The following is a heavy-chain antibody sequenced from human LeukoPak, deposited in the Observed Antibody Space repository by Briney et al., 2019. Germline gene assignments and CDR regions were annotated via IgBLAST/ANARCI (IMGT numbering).Heavy chain of an antibody. J-gene: IGHJ3*02. D-gene: IGHD1-20*01. Sequence: SGRTLAKPTHTLTLTCTFSGFSLTTGGVGVAWSRQPPGKALKWLALIYWDDDKHYTPPLKTRLTITKDTSKNEVVLTMTNMDPVYTATYFCVHSVYNWHDGAFNIWGQGTVVTVSS. CDR1: GFSLTTGGVG. V-gene: IGHV2-5*02. CDR2: IYWDDDK. CDR3: VHSVYNWHDGAFNI.